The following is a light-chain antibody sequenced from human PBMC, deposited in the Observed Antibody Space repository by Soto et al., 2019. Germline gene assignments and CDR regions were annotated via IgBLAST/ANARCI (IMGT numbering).Light chain of an antibody. Sequence: EIVLTQSPGTLSLSPGDRVTLSCRASQSFTSSHLAWYQQKPGQAPRLLIYDTYIRATGIPDRFSGSASGTDFTLTVSRLEPEDFAVYYCQDYGGSPLYTFGQGTKLEIK. V-gene: IGKV3-20*01. CDR1: QSFTSSH. CDR3: QDYGGSPLYT. CDR2: DTY. J-gene: IGKJ2*01.